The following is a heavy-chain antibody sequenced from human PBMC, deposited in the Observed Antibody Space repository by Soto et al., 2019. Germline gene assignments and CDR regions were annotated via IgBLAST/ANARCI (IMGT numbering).Heavy chain of an antibody. CDR2: ISYDGSNK. CDR1: GFTFSSYG. CDR3: AKDRLYYDFWSGTYYYYYMDV. J-gene: IGHJ6*03. D-gene: IGHD3-3*01. V-gene: IGHV3-30*18. Sequence: PGGSLRLSCAASGFTFSSYGMHWVRQAPGKGLEWVAVISYDGSNKYYADSVKGRFTISRDNSKNTLYLQMNSLRAEDTAVYYCAKDRLYYDFWSGTYYYYYMDVWGKGTTVTVSS.